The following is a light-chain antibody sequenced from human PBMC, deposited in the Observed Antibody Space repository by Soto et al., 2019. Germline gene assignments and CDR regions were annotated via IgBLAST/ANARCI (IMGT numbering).Light chain of an antibody. CDR3: QQYGNSPLT. Sequence: EIVLTQSPATLSSSPGDRATLSCRASQSVRSDYFAWYQQKPGQAPRVIIFGISTRATAIPDRFSGSGSGTDFTLTISRLEPDDFALYYCQQYGNSPLTFGGGTKVEI. V-gene: IGKV3-20*01. CDR2: GIS. CDR1: QSVRSDY. J-gene: IGKJ4*01.